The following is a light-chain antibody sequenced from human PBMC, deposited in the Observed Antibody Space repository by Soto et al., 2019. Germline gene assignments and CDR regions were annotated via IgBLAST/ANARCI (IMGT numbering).Light chain of an antibody. J-gene: IGLJ2*01. V-gene: IGLV2-14*01. CDR1: SSDVGRFNY. Sequence: QSGLTQPASVSGSPGQSITISCTGTSSDVGRFNYVSWYQQHPGNPPKLIIFDVTRRPSGVSNRFSGSKSGNAASLTISGLQAEDEANYYCSSFVGTSILVVFGGGTKLTVL. CDR2: DVT. CDR3: SSFVGTSILVV.